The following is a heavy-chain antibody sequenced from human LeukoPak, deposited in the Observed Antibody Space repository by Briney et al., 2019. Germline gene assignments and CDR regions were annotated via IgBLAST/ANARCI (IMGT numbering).Heavy chain of an antibody. V-gene: IGHV1-2*02. CDR3: ATLGGHSLAAQNGY. D-gene: IGHD3-16*01. CDR2: INPNSGVT. J-gene: IGHJ4*02. Sequence: ASVKVSCKASGYTFTDSFMHWVRQAPGKGLDWMGWINPNSGVTSYAQKFQGRVTMTRDTSISTAYMELSRLKSDDTAVYYCATLGGHSLAAQNGYWGQGTLVTVSS. CDR1: GYTFTDSF.